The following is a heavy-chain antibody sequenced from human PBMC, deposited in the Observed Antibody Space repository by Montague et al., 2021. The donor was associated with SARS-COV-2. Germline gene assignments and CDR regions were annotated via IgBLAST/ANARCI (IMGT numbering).Heavy chain of an antibody. Sequence: TLSLTCTVSGGSINSGGYYWSWIRQHPGKGLEWIGYIYYSGXTXYXXXXKXRLTISVDTSKNQSSLKLSSVTAADTAVYYCARVHFVSSGWYPDAFDIWGQGTMVTVSS. D-gene: IGHD6-19*01. CDR3: ARVHFVSSGWYPDAFDI. CDR1: GGSINSGGYY. V-gene: IGHV4-31*03. CDR2: IYYSGXT. J-gene: IGHJ3*02.